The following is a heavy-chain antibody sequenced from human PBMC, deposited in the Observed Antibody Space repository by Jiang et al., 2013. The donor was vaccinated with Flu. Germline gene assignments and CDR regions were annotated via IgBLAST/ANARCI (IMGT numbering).Heavy chain of an antibody. V-gene: IGHV1-69*04. D-gene: IGHD6-19*01. J-gene: IGHJ4*02. CDR3: ARSYSQWLVILLLVY. CDR2: IIPILGIA. Sequence: GAEVKKPGSSVKVSCKASGGTFSSYAISWVRQAPGQGLEWMGRIIPILGIANYAQKFQGRVTITADKSTSTAYMELSSLRSEDTAVYYCARSYSQWLVILLLVYWGQGTLV. CDR1: GGTFSSYA.